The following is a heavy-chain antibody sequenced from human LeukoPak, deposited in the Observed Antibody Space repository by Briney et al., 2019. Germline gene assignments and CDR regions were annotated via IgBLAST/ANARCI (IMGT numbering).Heavy chain of an antibody. CDR2: ISSSGSTI. D-gene: IGHD3-22*01. Sequence: GGSLRLSCAASGFTFSDYYMSWIRKAPGKGLEWVSYISSSGSTIYYADSVKGRFTISRDNAKNTLYLQMNSLRAEDTAVYYCARDQYYDSSGYYNFDYWGQGTLVTVSS. CDR1: GFTFSDYY. V-gene: IGHV3-11*04. J-gene: IGHJ4*02. CDR3: ARDQYYDSSGYYNFDY.